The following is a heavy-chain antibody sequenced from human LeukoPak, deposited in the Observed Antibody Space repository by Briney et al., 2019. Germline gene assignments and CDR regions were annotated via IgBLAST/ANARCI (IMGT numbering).Heavy chain of an antibody. CDR3: ARDLSSSSRRFYYYYYMDV. V-gene: IGHV1-2*02. CDR1: GYTFSGYY. CDR2: INPNSGGT. D-gene: IGHD6-6*01. J-gene: IGHJ6*03. Sequence: GASVKVSCKASGYTFSGYYMHWVRQAPGQGLEWMGWINPNSGGTNYAQKFQGRVTMTRDTSISTAYMELSRLRSDDTAVYYCARDLSSSSRRFYYYYYMDVWGKGTTVTVSS.